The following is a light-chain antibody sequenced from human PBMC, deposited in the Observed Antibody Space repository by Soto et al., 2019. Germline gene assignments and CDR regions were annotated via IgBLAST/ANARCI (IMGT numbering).Light chain of an antibody. Sequence: DIQMTQPPSTLSASIGDRVTITCRASQTISRWLAWYRQKPGEAPKLLIYEGSILERGVPSRFSGSGSGTEFTLTISSLQPDDFATFYCQQYNTYSRTFGQGTRVEVK. CDR3: QQYNTYSRT. CDR2: EGS. CDR1: QTISRW. J-gene: IGKJ1*01. V-gene: IGKV1-5*03.